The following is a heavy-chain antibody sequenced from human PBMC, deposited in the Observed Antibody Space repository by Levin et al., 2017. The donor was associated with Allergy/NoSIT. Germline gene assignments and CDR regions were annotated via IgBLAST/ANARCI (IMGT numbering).Heavy chain of an antibody. CDR2: IGTSSDT. CDR3: VREYYDMLTGYDGMDV. CDR1: GFTFGKYD. J-gene: IGHJ6*02. Sequence: GGSLRLSCAATGFTFGKYDMHWVRHGRGKGLEWVSGIGTSSDTYYADSVKGRFTISRENAKNSLYLQMNSLKDGDTAVYYCVREYYDMLTGYDGMDVWGQGTTVTVSS. V-gene: IGHV3-13*01. D-gene: IGHD3-9*01.